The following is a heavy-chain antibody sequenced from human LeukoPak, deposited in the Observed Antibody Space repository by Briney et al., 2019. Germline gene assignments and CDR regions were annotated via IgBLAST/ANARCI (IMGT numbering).Heavy chain of an antibody. J-gene: IGHJ6*03. V-gene: IGHV4-39*01. Sequence: PSETLSLTCTVSGGSISSSSYYWGWIRQPPGKGLEWIGSIYHSGSTYYNPSLKSRVTISVDTSKNQFSLKLSSVTAADTAVYYCAGSSGYYYYYYYMDVWGKGTTVTVSS. CDR3: AGSSGYYYYYYYMDV. CDR1: GGSISSSSYY. D-gene: IGHD3-22*01. CDR2: IYHSGST.